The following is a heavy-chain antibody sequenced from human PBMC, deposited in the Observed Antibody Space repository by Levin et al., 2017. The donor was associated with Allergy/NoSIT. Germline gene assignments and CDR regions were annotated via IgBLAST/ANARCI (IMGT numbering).Heavy chain of an antibody. V-gene: IGHV3-48*01. D-gene: IGHD3-9*01. J-gene: IGHJ6*03. CDR3: ARELRYFDWHNAANARNYYYYYMDV. CDR2: ISSSSSTI. CDR1: GFTFSSYS. Sequence: GGSLRLSCAASGFTFSSYSMNWVRQAPGKGLEWVSYISSSSSTIYYADSVKGRFTISRDNAKNSLYLQKNSLRAEDTAVYYCARELRYFDWHNAANARNYYYYYMDVWGKGTTVTVSS.